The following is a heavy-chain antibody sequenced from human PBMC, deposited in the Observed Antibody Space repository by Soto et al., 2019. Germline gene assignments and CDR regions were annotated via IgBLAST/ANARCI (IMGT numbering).Heavy chain of an antibody. CDR3: ARDLVGATNY. J-gene: IGHJ4*02. Sequence: GGSLRLSCAASGFTVSSNYMSWVRQAPGKGLEWVSVVYSGGSTYYADSVKGRFTICRDNSKNTLYLQMNSLRAEHTAVYYCARDLVGATNYWGQGSLVTVSS. D-gene: IGHD1-26*01. CDR1: GFTVSSNY. V-gene: IGHV3-53*01. CDR2: VYSGGST.